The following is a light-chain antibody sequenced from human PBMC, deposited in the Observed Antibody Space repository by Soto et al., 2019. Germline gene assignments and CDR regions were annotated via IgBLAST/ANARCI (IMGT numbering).Light chain of an antibody. CDR1: SSDVGGYNY. J-gene: IGLJ2*01. CDR2: EVS. Sequence: HSVLTQPASVSGSPGQSITISCTGTSSDVGGYNYVSWYQHHPGKAPKLIIYEVSNRPSGVSNRFSGSKSGNTASLTISGLQAEDETDYYCSSYTSDNTLVFGGGTKLTVL. CDR3: SSYTSDNTLV. V-gene: IGLV2-14*01.